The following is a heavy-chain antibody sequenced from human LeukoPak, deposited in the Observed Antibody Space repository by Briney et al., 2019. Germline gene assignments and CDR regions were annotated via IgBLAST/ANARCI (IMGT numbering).Heavy chain of an antibody. J-gene: IGHJ4*02. CDR3: ARGGHHTAIAPSEFDY. CDR2: ISSSSSYI. V-gene: IGHV3-21*01. Sequence: KPGGSLRLSCEASGFTFSSYSMNWVRQAPGKGLEWVSSISSSSSYIYYADSVKGRFTISRDNAKNSLYLQMNSLRAEDTAVYYCARGGHHTAIAPSEFDYWGQGTLVTVSS. CDR1: GFTFSSYS. D-gene: IGHD5-18*01.